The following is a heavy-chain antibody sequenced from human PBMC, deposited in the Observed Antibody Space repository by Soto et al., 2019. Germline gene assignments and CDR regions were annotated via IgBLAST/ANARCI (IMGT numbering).Heavy chain of an antibody. Sequence: QEQLVQSGAEVKMPGASVKVSCRASGYTFTSYYIHWVRQAPGQGLEWMGIINPSSGDTTYAQKFQGRVTMTSDTSTSTVNMELTSLRSEDTAVYFCARGTQLYLPVDWFDPGGQGTLVTVSS. CDR3: ARGTQLYLPVDWFDP. CDR1: GYTFTSYY. J-gene: IGHJ5*02. D-gene: IGHD3-10*01. CDR2: INPSSGDT. V-gene: IGHV1-46*01.